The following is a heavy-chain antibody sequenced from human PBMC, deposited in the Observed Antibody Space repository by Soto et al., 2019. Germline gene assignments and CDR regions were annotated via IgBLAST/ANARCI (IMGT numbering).Heavy chain of an antibody. V-gene: IGHV4-31*03. D-gene: IGHD6-19*01. CDR2: VYYGGTT. J-gene: IGHJ4*02. CDR1: GVSISSGDYY. CDR3: ATVNPGQWLVNY. Sequence: QVQLQESGPGLVKPSQTLPLTCTVSGVSISSGDYYWSWIRQHPGKGLEWIGCVYYGGTTYYNPSLKSRISISVDPSKDQFSLKLTSVTAADTAVYYCATVNPGQWLVNYWGQGTLVTVSS.